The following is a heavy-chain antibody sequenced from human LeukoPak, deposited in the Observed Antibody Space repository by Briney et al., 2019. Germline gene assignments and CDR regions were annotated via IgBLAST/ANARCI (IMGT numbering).Heavy chain of an antibody. V-gene: IGHV3-48*01. CDR2: ISSSSSTI. J-gene: IGHJ5*02. D-gene: IGHD6-25*01. CDR1: GFTFSSYS. Sequence: GGSLRLSCAASGFTFSSYSMNWVRQAPGKGLEWVSYISSSSSTIYYADSVKGRFTISRDNAKNSLYLQMNSLRAEDTAVYYCAKGRLWFDPWGQGTLVTVSS. CDR3: AKGRLWFDP.